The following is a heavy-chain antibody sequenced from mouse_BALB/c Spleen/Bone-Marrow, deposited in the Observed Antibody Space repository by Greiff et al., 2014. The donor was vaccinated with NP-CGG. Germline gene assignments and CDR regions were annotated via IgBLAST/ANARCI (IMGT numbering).Heavy chain of an antibody. D-gene: IGHD1-1*01. CDR1: GFSFSDYY. CDR2: ISDSGGST. J-gene: IGHJ2*01. Sequence: EVMLVESGGGIVQPGGSLKLSCVISGFSFSDYYMYWVRQTPEKRLEWVAYISDSGGSTYYPDTVKGRFTISRDNAKNTLYLQLSRLKSEDTAMYYCARLGDYSHFDYWGQGTTLTVSS. CDR3: ARLGDYSHFDY. V-gene: IGHV5-12*02.